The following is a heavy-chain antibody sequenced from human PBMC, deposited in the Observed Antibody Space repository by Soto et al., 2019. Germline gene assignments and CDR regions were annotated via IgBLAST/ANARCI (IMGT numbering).Heavy chain of an antibody. D-gene: IGHD2-21*02. CDR3: AKDREVETTHPAGWFDP. V-gene: IGHV3-30*18. CDR1: GFTFNIFG. J-gene: IGHJ5*02. Sequence: LRLSCAASGFTFNIFGMHWVRQAPGKGLEWVAAISYDGGHIYYADSVKGRFTISRDNSRNTLSLQMNSLRPDDTAVYFCAKDREVETTHPAGWFDPWGQGTLVTVSS. CDR2: ISYDGGHI.